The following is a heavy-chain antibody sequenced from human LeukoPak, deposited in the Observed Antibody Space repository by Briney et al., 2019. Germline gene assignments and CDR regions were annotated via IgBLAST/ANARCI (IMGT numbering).Heavy chain of an antibody. Sequence: PGGSLRLSCAASGFTVSSNYMSWVRQAPGKGLEWVSAISGSGSSTYYADSVKGRFTISRDNSKNTVSLQMSSLRAEDTAVYYCASTYYYGSGSFDYWGQGTLVTVSS. CDR2: ISGSGSST. V-gene: IGHV3-23*01. CDR1: GFTVSSNY. D-gene: IGHD3-10*01. J-gene: IGHJ4*02. CDR3: ASTYYYGSGSFDY.